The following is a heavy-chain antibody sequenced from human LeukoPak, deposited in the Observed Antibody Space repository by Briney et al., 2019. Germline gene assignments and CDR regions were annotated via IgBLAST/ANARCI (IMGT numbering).Heavy chain of an antibody. CDR2: IKQDGSEK. CDR1: GFTFSSYW. Sequence: GGSLRLSCAASGFTFSSYWMSWVRQAPGKGLEWVANIKQDGSEKYYVDSVKGRFTISRDNAKNSLYLQMNSLRAEDTAVYYCARGSYYYDSSGYYYFDYWGQGTLVTVSS. J-gene: IGHJ4*02. D-gene: IGHD3-22*01. CDR3: ARGSYYYDSSGYYYFDY. V-gene: IGHV3-7*03.